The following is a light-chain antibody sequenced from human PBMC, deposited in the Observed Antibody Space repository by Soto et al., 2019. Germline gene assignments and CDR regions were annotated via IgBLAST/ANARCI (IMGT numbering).Light chain of an antibody. CDR1: QSVSTTY. CDR3: HQYGSSPFT. CDR2: GAS. V-gene: IGKV3-20*01. J-gene: IGKJ4*01. Sequence: EIVLTQSPGTLSLSPGERATLSCRASQSVSTTYLGWYQQKPGQAPRLLIYGASSRATGIPDRFSGSGSGTEFTLTISRLEPEDFAVYYCHQYGSSPFTFGGGTKVDI.